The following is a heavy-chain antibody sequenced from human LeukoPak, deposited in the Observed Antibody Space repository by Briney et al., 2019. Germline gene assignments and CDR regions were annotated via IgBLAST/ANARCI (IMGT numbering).Heavy chain of an antibody. Sequence: GGSLRLSCAVSGFTFSSYWMSWVRQAPGKGLEWVANIKQDGSEKYYVDSVKGRFTISRDNAKNSLYLQMNSLRAEDTAVYYCARDLTAYGSGSYYDHYWGQGTLVTVSS. CDR2: IKQDGSEK. V-gene: IGHV3-7*01. J-gene: IGHJ4*02. CDR3: ARDLTAYGSGSYYDHY. D-gene: IGHD3-10*01. CDR1: GFTFSSYW.